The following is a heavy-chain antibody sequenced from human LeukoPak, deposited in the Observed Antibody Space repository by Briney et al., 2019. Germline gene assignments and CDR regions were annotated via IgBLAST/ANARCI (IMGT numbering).Heavy chain of an antibody. Sequence: SETLSLTCTVSGGSMSGNYWTWIRQPPGKGLEWIGYTSYSGSTNYNPSLKSRANISVDTSKSHFSLNLSSVTAADTAVYYRTRWPPWGGQTDSWGQGTLVIVST. D-gene: IGHD3-16*01. V-gene: IGHV4-59*01. CDR2: TSYSGST. CDR1: GGSMSGNY. J-gene: IGHJ4*02. CDR3: TRWPPWGGQTDS.